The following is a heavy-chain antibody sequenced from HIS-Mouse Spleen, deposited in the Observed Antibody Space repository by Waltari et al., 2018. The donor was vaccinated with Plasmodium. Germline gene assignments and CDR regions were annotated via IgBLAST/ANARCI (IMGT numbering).Heavy chain of an antibody. CDR1: GFSPRPSGLC. CDR3: ARHKKRGQLVRGYFDY. CDR2: IDWDDDK. V-gene: IGHV2-70*15. J-gene: IGHJ4*02. Sequence: QVTLRESGPALVKPTQTLTLTCTFSGFSPRPSGLCVRWIRHPPGKALEWLARIDWDDDKYYSTSLKTRLTISKDTSKNQVVLTMTNMDPVDTATYYCARHKKRGQLVRGYFDYWGQGTLVTVSS. D-gene: IGHD6-6*01.